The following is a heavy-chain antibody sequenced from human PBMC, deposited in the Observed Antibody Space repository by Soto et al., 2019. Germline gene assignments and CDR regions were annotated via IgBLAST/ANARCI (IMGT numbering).Heavy chain of an antibody. J-gene: IGHJ4*02. CDR1: GGTFSRYA. Sequence: ASLKVSCKAFGGTFSRYAISGVRQAPGQGLEWMGGIIPIFGTANYAQKFQGRVTITADESTSTAYMELSSLRSEDTAVYYCARSYYGSGPTTSAFDYWGQGTLVTVSS. D-gene: IGHD3-10*01. CDR2: IIPIFGTA. V-gene: IGHV1-69*13. CDR3: ARSYYGSGPTTSAFDY.